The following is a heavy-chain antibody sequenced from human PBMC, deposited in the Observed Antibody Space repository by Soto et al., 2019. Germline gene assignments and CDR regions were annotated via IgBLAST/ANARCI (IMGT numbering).Heavy chain of an antibody. CDR2: VSHRGDFI. CDR1: GFTFSSYA. J-gene: IGHJ4*02. D-gene: IGHD3-22*01. V-gene: IGHV3-23*01. CDR3: AKSGLRYYDDSGYYYYFDN. Sequence: GWSLRLSCAASGFTFSSYAMSWVRQAPGKGLEWVSGVSHRGDFINYADFVKGRFTISRDNSRNTLSLQMSSLRADDTAVYYCAKSGLRYYDDSGYYYYFDNWGQGTLVTASS.